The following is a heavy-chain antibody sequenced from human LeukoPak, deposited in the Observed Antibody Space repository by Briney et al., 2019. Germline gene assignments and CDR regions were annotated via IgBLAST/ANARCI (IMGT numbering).Heavy chain of an antibody. V-gene: IGHV4-34*01. J-gene: IGHJ5*02. D-gene: IGHD3-3*02. CDR3: GRHFWSGSDCFDP. CDR1: GGPFSGYY. Sequence: SEPLSLTCAVYGGPFSGYYWSWLRQPPGKGLEWIGEINHSGSTKYNPSLKSRVTISVDTSKKHSSFQQSTVTSADPAVYYCGRHFWSGSDCFDPWGQGTLVTVSS. CDR2: INHSGST.